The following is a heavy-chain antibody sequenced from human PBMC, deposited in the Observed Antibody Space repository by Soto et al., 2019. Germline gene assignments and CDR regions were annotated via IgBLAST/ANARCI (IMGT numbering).Heavy chain of an antibody. CDR2: ISSSAIST. V-gene: IGHV3-23*01. CDR1: GFTFSTYA. J-gene: IGHJ4*02. Sequence: EVQLLESGGGLIQPGGSRRLSCAASGFTFSTYAMNWVRQTPGKGLEWVATISSSAISTNYADSVKGRFTISRDNSKNVLYLRMTSLRTEDTAVYFCAKKAYDAVTGHYFDYWGQGTLVTVSS. D-gene: IGHD3-9*01. CDR3: AKKAYDAVTGHYFDY.